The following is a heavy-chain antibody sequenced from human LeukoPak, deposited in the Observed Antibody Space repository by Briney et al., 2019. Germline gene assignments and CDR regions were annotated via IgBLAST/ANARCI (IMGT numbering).Heavy chain of an antibody. CDR1: GYTFTDYY. CDR3: ATREASSIAALY. CDR2: VDPEDGET. Sequence: ASVKVSFKVSGYTFTDYYMHWVQQAPGKGLEWMGLVDPEDGETIYAEKFQGRVTITADTSTDTAYMELSSLRSEDTAVYYCATREASSIAALYWGQGTLVTVSS. V-gene: IGHV1-69-2*01. D-gene: IGHD6-6*01. J-gene: IGHJ4*02.